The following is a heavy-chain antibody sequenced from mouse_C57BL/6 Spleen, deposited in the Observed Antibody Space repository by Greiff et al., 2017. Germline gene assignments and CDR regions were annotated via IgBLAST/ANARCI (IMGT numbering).Heavy chain of an antibody. J-gene: IGHJ4*01. Sequence: EVQLQQSGPVLVKPGASVKMSCKASGYTFTDYYMNWVKQSHGKSLEWIGVINPYNGGTSYNQKFKGKATLTVDKSSSTAYMELNSLTSEDSAVYYCARGTLMGRGAMDYWGQGTSVTVSS. V-gene: IGHV1-19*01. D-gene: IGHD2-3*01. CDR1: GYTFTDYY. CDR3: ARGTLMGRGAMDY. CDR2: INPYNGGT.